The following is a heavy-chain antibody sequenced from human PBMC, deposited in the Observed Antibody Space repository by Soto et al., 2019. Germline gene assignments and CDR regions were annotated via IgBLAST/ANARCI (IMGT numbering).Heavy chain of an antibody. D-gene: IGHD6-6*01. CDR2: INHSGST. CDR3: ARTSRFDY. J-gene: IGHJ4*02. CDR1: GGSFSSYY. V-gene: IGHV4-34*01. Sequence: QVQLQQWGAGLLKPSETLSLTCAVYGGSFSSYYWSWIRQPPGKGLGWIGEINHSGSTNYNPSLKSRVTISVDTSKSQFSLKLSSVTAADTAVYYCARTSRFDYWGQGTLVTVSS.